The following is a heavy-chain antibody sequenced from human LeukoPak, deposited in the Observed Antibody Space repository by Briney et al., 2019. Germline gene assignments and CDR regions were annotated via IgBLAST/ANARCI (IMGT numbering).Heavy chain of an antibody. D-gene: IGHD3-3*01. Sequence: SQTLSLTCAISGDSVSSNSAAWNWIRQSPSRGLEWLGRTYYRSKWYNDYAVSVKSRITINPDTSKNQFSLQLSSVTPEDTAVYYCAREGILRFLDSDAFDIWGQGTMVTVSS. CDR3: AREGILRFLDSDAFDI. J-gene: IGHJ3*02. CDR2: TYYRSKWYN. V-gene: IGHV6-1*01. CDR1: GDSVSSNSAA.